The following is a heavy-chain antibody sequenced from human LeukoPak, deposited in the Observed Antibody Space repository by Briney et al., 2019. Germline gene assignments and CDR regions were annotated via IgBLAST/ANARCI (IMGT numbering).Heavy chain of an antibody. V-gene: IGHV1-69*04. CDR3: AKFSQGWLAFDY. Sequence: ASVKVSCKASGGTFSSYAISWVRQAPGQGLEWMGRIIPILGIANYAQKFQGRVTITADKSTSTAYMELSSLRSEDTAVYYCAKFSQGWLAFDYWGQGTLVTVSS. CDR1: GGTFSSYA. CDR2: IIPILGIA. J-gene: IGHJ4*02. D-gene: IGHD6-19*01.